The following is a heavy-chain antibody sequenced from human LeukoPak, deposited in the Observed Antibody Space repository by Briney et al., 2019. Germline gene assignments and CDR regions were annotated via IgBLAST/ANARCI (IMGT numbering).Heavy chain of an antibody. J-gene: IGHJ4*02. CDR1: GRSISSYY. CDR2: VYYSGST. CDR3: ARDYSSSWYYFDY. V-gene: IGHV4-59*01. Sequence: SETLSLTCTVTGRSISSYYWSLIRQSPGKGLEWIGYVYYSGSTNYNPSLKSRVTISVDTSKNQFSLKLTSVTAADTAVYYCARDYSSSWYYFDYWGQGNLVTVSS. D-gene: IGHD6-13*01.